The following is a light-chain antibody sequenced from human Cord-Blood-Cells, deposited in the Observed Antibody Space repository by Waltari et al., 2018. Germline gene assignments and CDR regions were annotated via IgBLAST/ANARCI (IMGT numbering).Light chain of an antibody. Sequence: QSALTQPASVSGSHGQSITISCTGTSSDVGSYNLVSWYQQPPGKAPKLMIYEGSKRPSGVSNRFSGSKSGNTASLTISGLQAEDEADYYCCSYAGSSTWVFGGGTKLTVL. V-gene: IGLV2-23*01. J-gene: IGLJ3*02. CDR1: SSDVGSYNL. CDR2: EGS. CDR3: CSYAGSSTWV.